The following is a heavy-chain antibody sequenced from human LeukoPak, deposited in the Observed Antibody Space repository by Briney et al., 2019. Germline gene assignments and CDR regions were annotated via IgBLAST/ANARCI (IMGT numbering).Heavy chain of an antibody. CDR1: GFTFDDYG. V-gene: IGHV3-48*03. CDR3: ARDPGSSDYYDSSGYFDY. CDR2: ISSSGSTI. J-gene: IGHJ4*02. D-gene: IGHD3-22*01. Sequence: GGSLRLSCAASGFTFDDYGMSWVRQAPGKGLEWVSYISSSGSTIYYADSVKGRFTISRDNAKNSLYLQMNSLRAEDTAVYYCARDPGSSDYYDSSGYFDYWGQGTLVTVSS.